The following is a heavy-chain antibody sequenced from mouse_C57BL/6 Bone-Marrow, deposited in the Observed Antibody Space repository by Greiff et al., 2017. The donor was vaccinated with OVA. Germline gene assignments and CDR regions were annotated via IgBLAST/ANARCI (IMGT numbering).Heavy chain of an antibody. J-gene: IGHJ4*01. D-gene: IGHD1-1*01. CDR1: GFSLSTSGMG. CDR2: IYWDDDK. V-gene: IGHV8-12*01. Sequence: QVTLKESGPGILQSSQTLSLTCSFSGFSLSTSGMGVSWIRQPSGKGLEWLAHIYWDDDKRYNPSLKSRLTISKDTSSNQVFLKITSVDTADTATYYCARRASYDYAMDYWGQGTSVTVSS. CDR3: ARRASYDYAMDY.